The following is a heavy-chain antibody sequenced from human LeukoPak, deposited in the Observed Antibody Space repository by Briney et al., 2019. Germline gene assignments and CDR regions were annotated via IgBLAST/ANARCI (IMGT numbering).Heavy chain of an antibody. CDR3: ARESAGYCTNGVCYLFDY. D-gene: IGHD2-8*01. Sequence: GGSLRLSCAASGFTSSGHSMNWLRQAPGKGLEWVASMSVNSGLSYHADSVKGRFTISRDNAKNSLYLQMNSLRAEDTAVYYCARESAGYCTNGVCYLFDYWGQGTLVTVSS. CDR1: GFTSSGHS. J-gene: IGHJ4*02. CDR2: MSVNSGLS. V-gene: IGHV3-21*01.